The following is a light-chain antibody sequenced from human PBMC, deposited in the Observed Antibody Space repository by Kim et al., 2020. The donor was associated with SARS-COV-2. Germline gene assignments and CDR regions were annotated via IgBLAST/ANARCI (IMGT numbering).Light chain of an antibody. J-gene: IGLJ3*02. CDR2: QDS. CDR3: QAWDSSTNWV. V-gene: IGLV3-1*01. Sequence: SYELTQPPSVSVSPGQTASITCSGDKLGDKYACWYQQKPGQSPVLVIYQDSKRPSGIPERFSGSNSGNTATLTISGTQAMDEADYYCQAWDSSTNWVFCGGTKLTVL. CDR1: KLGDKY.